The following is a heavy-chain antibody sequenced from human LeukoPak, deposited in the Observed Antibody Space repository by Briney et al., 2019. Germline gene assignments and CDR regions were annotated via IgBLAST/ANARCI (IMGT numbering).Heavy chain of an antibody. V-gene: IGHV3-15*01. CDR3: AFGSNRYDSSGFVH. Sequence: GGSLRLSCAASGFTCSNAWMNWVRQAPGKGLEWVGRIYSRADGGTREYAAPVQGRFIISRDDSRNTLDLQMYSLQTEDSALYYCAFGSNRYDSSGFVHWDLRTLVTVSS. CDR2: IYSRADGGTR. CDR1: GFTCSNAW. D-gene: IGHD3-22*01. J-gene: IGHJ4*02.